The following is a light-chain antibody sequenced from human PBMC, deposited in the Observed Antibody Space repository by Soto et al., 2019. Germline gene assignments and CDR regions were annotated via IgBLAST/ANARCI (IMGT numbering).Light chain of an antibody. CDR3: QQFNSYKALT. V-gene: IGKV1-13*02. Sequence: AIQLTQSPSSLSASVGDRVTITCRASQGISSALAWYQQKPGKAPKLLIYDASSLESEVPSRFSGSGSRTHFTLPISSLQPEDFATYYCQQFNSYKALTFGGGTKVEIK. J-gene: IGKJ4*01. CDR2: DAS. CDR1: QGISSA.